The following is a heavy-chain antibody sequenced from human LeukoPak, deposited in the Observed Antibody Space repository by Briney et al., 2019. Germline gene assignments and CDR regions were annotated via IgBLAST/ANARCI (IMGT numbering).Heavy chain of an antibody. D-gene: IGHD2-21*02. CDR2: TNPNSGGT. CDR1: GYTFTGYY. J-gene: IGHJ4*02. Sequence: ASVKVSSKASGYTFTGYYMHWVRQAPGQGLEWMGWTNPNSGGTNYAQKFQGRVTMTRDTSISTAYMELSRLRSDDTAVYYRARSPPGVVVVTAKIDYWGQGTLVTVSS. CDR3: ARSPPGVVVVTAKIDY. V-gene: IGHV1-2*02.